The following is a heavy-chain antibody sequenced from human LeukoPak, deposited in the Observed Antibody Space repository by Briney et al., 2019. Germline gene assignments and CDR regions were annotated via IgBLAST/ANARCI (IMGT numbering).Heavy chain of an antibody. CDR1: RFSFTYSW. D-gene: IGHD6-25*01. CDR2: INQDGSDK. J-gene: IGHJ4*02. CDR3: ARGRWGSGYYFVY. Sequence: GGSLRLSCAASRFSFTYSWMNWVRQAPGKGLEWVANINQDGSDKYYVDSVKGRFTISRDNAKNSLYLQMNSLRAEDTAVYYCARGRWGSGYYFVYWGQGTLVTVSS. V-gene: IGHV3-7*01.